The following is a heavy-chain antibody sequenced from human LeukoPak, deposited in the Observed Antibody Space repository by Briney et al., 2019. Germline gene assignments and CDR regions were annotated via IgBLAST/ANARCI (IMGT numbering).Heavy chain of an antibody. CDR1: GYTFTSYG. CDR3: ARVGWEPTNYYYGMDV. CDR2: ISAYNGNT. Sequence: GASVKVSCNASGYTFTSYGISWVRQAPGQGLEWMGWISAYNGNTNYAQKLQGRVTMTTDTSTSTAHMELSSLRSEDTAVYYCARVGWEPTNYYYGMDVWGQGTTVTVSS. D-gene: IGHD1-26*01. V-gene: IGHV1-18*01. J-gene: IGHJ6*02.